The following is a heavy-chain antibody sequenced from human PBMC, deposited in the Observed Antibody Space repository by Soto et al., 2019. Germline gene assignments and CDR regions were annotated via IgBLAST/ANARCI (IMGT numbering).Heavy chain of an antibody. Sequence: ASVKVSCKTSGYTFIDYYMHWVRQAPGQGLEWMGWINPRNGVTNYAQKFQGRVTMTRDTSISTAYMELTRLTSDDTAVYYCARLAPPSLSYYDKEVWDRGTTGTVSS. J-gene: IGHJ6*02. CDR3: ARLAPPSLSYYDKEV. CDR2: INPRNGVT. D-gene: IGHD2-2*01. CDR1: GYTFIDYY. V-gene: IGHV1-2*02.